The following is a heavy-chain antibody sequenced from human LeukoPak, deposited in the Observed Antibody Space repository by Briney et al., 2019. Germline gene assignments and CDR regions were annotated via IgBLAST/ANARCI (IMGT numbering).Heavy chain of an antibody. V-gene: IGHV1-46*01. CDR3: ARGAAVYGMDV. Sequence: GASVKVSCKASGYTFTGYYMHWVRQAPGQGLEWMGMIDASGGRTTYAQKVQGRVAMTRDTSTRTVYMQLSTLRSDDTAIYYCARGAAVYGMDVWGQGTTVTVSS. D-gene: IGHD6-19*01. CDR2: IDASGGRT. J-gene: IGHJ6*02. CDR1: GYTFTGYY.